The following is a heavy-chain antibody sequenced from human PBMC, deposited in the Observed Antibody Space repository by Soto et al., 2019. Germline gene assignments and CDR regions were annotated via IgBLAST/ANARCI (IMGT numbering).Heavy chain of an antibody. V-gene: IGHV3-15*01. J-gene: IGHJ6*02. Sequence: EVQLVESGGGLVKPGGSLRLSCAASGFTFSNAWMSWVRQAPGKGLEWGGRIKSKTDGGTTDYAAPVKGRFTISRDDSKNTLYLQMNSLKTEDTAVYYCTTCELGSYYYGIDVWGQGTTVTVSS. D-gene: IGHD1-26*01. CDR1: GFTFSNAW. CDR3: TTCELGSYYYGIDV. CDR2: IKSKTDGGTT.